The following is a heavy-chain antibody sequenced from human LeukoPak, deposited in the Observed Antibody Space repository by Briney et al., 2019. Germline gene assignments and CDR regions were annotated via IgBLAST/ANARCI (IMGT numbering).Heavy chain of an antibody. V-gene: IGHV1-18*01. CDR2: ISGYNGHT. CDR3: AGGTWEAAATPHSFDT. J-gene: IGHJ4*02. Sequence: GASVKVSCKAFGSSFASFGFNWVRQAPGQGLEWMGWISGYNGHTRYEQKFHDRVTMTTDSSTSTVYMELRSLRYDDTALYYCAGGTWEAAATPHSFDTWGQGALVLVSS. CDR1: GSSFASFG. D-gene: IGHD1-26*01.